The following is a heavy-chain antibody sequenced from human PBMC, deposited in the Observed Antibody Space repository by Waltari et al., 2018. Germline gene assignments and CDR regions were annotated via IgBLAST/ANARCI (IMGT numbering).Heavy chain of an antibody. CDR3: ARQGVWLVLGY. Sequence: QLQLQESGPGLVKPSETLSLPCTVSGGSIRSSSYYCGWIRQPHGKGLEWIGSTYYSGSTYYNPSLKSRVTIFVDTSKNQFSLKLSSVTAADTAVYYCARQGVWLVLGYWGQGTLVTVSS. CDR2: TYYSGST. V-gene: IGHV4-39*01. CDR1: GGSIRSSSYY. D-gene: IGHD6-19*01. J-gene: IGHJ4*02.